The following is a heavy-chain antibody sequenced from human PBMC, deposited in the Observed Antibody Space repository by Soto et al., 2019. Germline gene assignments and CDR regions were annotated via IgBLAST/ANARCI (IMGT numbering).Heavy chain of an antibody. CDR2: IGHDGKYE. CDR3: ARDLGMGKYFEV. D-gene: IGHD7-27*01. V-gene: IGHV3-33*01. Sequence: QVQLVESGGGVVQSGRSLRLSCVASGFAFGVYGMHWIRQAPGKGLEWVAVIGHDGKYENYADSVRGRFTISRDISKNTLYLQLYSLGDEDTARYYCARDLGMGKYFEVWGRGTLVTVSS. CDR1: GFAFGVYG. J-gene: IGHJ2*01.